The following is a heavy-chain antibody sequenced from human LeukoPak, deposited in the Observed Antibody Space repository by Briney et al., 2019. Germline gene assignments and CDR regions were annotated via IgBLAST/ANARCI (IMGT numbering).Heavy chain of an antibody. Sequence: PGTSLTLSCETSGFTFSHFGMHWVRQAPGKGLEWVAVIWSDATNQYYADSVKGRFTISRDNFKRTVSLEMNSLRAEDTAVYYCAKDAQRGLDYSNSLEYWGQGSLVIVSS. V-gene: IGHV3-33*06. CDR2: IWSDATNQ. D-gene: IGHD4-11*01. CDR1: GFTFSHFG. J-gene: IGHJ4*02. CDR3: AKDAQRGLDYSNSLEY.